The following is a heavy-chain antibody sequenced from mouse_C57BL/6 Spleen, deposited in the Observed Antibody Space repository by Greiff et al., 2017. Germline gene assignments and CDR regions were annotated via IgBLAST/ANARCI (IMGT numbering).Heavy chain of an antibody. CDR2: IDPETGGT. J-gene: IGHJ2*01. CDR3: TRGFYYGSFDY. CDR1: GYTFTDYE. D-gene: IGHD1-1*01. V-gene: IGHV1-15*01. Sequence: QVQLQQSGAELVRPGASVTLSCKASGYTFTDYEMHWVKQPPVHGLEWIGAIDPETGGTAYNQKFTGKAILTADKSSSTAYMELRSLTSEDSAVYYCTRGFYYGSFDYWGQGTTLTVSS.